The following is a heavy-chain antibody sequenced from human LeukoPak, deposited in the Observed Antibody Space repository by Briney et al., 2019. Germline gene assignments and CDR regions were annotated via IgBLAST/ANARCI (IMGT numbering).Heavy chain of an antibody. Sequence: GGSLRLSCAASGFTLSNYGMTWVRQAPGKGLEWVAGISGSGGGTYYAVSVKGRCTISRDNPKNTLYLQMNSLRAEDTAVYFCAKRGVVIRVILVGFHREAYYFDSWGQGALVTVSS. CDR1: GFTLSNYG. V-gene: IGHV3-23*01. J-gene: IGHJ4*02. D-gene: IGHD3-22*01. CDR3: AKRGVVIRVILVGFHREAYYFDS. CDR2: ISGSGGGT.